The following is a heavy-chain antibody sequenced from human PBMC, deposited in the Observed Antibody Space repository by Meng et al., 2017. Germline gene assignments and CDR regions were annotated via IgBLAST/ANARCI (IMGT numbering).Heavy chain of an antibody. Sequence: QGELVQSGAEVKKPGSWVKVSCKASGGTFSSYTISWVRQAPGQGLEWMGRIIPILGIANYAQKFQGRVTITADKSTSTAYMELSSLRSEDTAVYYCARDRGLEFDPWGQGTLVTVSS. D-gene: IGHD3-16*01. CDR3: ARDRGLEFDP. V-gene: IGHV1-69*08. CDR1: GGTFSSYT. CDR2: IIPILGIA. J-gene: IGHJ5*02.